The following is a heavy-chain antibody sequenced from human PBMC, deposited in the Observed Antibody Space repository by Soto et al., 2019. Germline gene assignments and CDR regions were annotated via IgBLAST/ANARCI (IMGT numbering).Heavy chain of an antibody. CDR1: GFSFNSYA. D-gene: IGHD2-8*01. CDR2: ILYDGDNK. V-gene: IGHV3-30-3*01. J-gene: IGHJ3*02. CDR3: ARTDLMVNDVFDI. Sequence: PGGSLRLSCAASGFSFNSYAMHWVRQAPGRGLEWVAVILYDGDNKYYADSVKGRFTISRDNSKYTLYLQMNSLRAEDTAVYYCARTDLMVNDVFDIRGQRTTVTVSS.